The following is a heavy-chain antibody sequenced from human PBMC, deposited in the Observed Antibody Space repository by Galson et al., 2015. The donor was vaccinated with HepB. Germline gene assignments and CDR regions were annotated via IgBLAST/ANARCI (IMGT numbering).Heavy chain of an antibody. Sequence: ALVKPTQTLTLTCTFSGFSLSASGMCVSWIRQPPGKALEWLARIDWDDDKYYSTSLKTRLTISKDTSKNQVVLTMTNMDPVDTATYYCARNNWNYASIDAFDIWGQGTMVTVSS. CDR2: IDWDDDK. CDR1: GFSLSASGMC. J-gene: IGHJ3*02. D-gene: IGHD1-7*01. V-gene: IGHV2-70*11. CDR3: ARNNWNYASIDAFDI.